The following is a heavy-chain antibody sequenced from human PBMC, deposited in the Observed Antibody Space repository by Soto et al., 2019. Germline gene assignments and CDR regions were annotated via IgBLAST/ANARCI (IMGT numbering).Heavy chain of an antibody. CDR1: GFTFSSYG. CDR2: ISYDGSNK. CDR3: XKDGAIGTTVTDDAFDI. J-gene: IGHJ3*02. D-gene: IGHD4-17*01. Sequence: PGGSLRLSCAASGFTFSSYGMHWFRQAPGKGLEWVAVISYDGSNKYYADSVKGRFTISRDNSKNTLYLQMNSLRAEDTAVYYCXKDGAIGTTVTDDAFDIWGQGTMVTVSS. V-gene: IGHV3-30*18.